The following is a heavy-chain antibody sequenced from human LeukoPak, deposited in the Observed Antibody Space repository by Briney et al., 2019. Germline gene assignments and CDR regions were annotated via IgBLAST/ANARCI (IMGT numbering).Heavy chain of an antibody. CDR1: GGSISSSSYY. CDR2: IYYSGST. D-gene: IGHD1-7*01. J-gene: IGHJ4*02. V-gene: IGHV4-39*07. CDR3: ARVGNWNYLFYFDY. Sequence: SETLSLTCTVSGGSISSSSYYWGWIRQPPGKGLEWIGSIYYSGSTYYNPSLKSRVTISVDTSKNQFSLKLSSVTAADTAVYYCARVGNWNYLFYFDYWGQGTLVTVSS.